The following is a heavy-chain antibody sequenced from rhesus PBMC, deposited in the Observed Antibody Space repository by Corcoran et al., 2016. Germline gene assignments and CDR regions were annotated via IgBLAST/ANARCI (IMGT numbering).Heavy chain of an antibody. J-gene: IGHJ4*01. D-gene: IGHD4-35*01. CDR3: TKESVRAFDY. CDR1: GFTFSNYW. Sequence: EVQLVESGGGLAKPGGSLRLSCAASGFTFSNYWMNWVRQIPGKGLEWISAINSGGGTTYYTDSVKGRFTISRDNSENTVSLQMNSLRTEDTAVYYCTKESVRAFDYWGQGVLVTVSS. V-gene: IGHV3S42*01. CDR2: INSGGGTT.